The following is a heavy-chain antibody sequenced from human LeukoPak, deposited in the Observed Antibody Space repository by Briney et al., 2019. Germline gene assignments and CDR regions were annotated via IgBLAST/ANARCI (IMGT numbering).Heavy chain of an antibody. D-gene: IGHD2-15*01. Sequence: SETLSLTCTVSGGSISSYYWSWLRQHPGKGLEWIGYIYYSGSTYYNPSLKSRVTISVDTSKNQFSLKLSSVTAADTAVYYCAREDCSGGSCYVVYWGQGTLVTVSS. V-gene: IGHV4-59*06. CDR3: AREDCSGGSCYVVY. CDR1: GGSISSYY. CDR2: IYYSGST. J-gene: IGHJ4*02.